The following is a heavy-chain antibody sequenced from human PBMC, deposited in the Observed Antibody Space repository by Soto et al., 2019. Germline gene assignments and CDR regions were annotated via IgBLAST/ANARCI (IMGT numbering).Heavy chain of an antibody. D-gene: IGHD3-10*01. J-gene: IGHJ4*02. CDR1: GDTFSRST. CDR3: ATSYGSGSAHFDS. CDR2: IIPMLGMS. Sequence: QVQLVQSGAEVTKPGSSVTVSCTASGDTFSRSTLSWVRQAPGQRLEWMGRIIPMLGMSNSALKFQGRLTISADKSTNKVYMLLTSLRSDDTDVYYCATSYGSGSAHFDSWGQGTLVTVSS. V-gene: IGHV1-69*02.